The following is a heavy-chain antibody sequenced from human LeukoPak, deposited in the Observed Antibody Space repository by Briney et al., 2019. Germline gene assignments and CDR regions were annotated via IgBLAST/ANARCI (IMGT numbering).Heavy chain of an antibody. Sequence: SETLSLTCTVSGGSINNYYWSWLCQPPGKGLEWIGEINHSGSTNYNPSLKSRVTISVDTSKNQFSLKLSSVTAADTAVYYCASAAKYRRGFDPWGQGTLVTVSS. CDR1: GGSINNYY. CDR2: INHSGST. D-gene: IGHD6-25*01. V-gene: IGHV4-34*01. J-gene: IGHJ5*02. CDR3: ASAAKYRRGFDP.